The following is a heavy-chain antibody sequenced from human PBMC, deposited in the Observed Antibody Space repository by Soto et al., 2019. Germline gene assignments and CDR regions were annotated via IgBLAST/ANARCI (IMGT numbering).Heavy chain of an antibody. D-gene: IGHD5-18*01. J-gene: IGHJ4*02. CDR3: AKGYSYGYAYFDY. Sequence: EVQLLESGGGLVQPGGSLRLSCAASGFTFSSYAMSWVRQAPGKGLEWVSAISGSGGSTYYADSVKGRFTISSDNSKNPLYLQMNSLRAEDTAVYYCAKGYSYGYAYFDYWGQGALVTVAS. CDR1: GFTFSSYA. CDR2: ISGSGGST. V-gene: IGHV3-23*01.